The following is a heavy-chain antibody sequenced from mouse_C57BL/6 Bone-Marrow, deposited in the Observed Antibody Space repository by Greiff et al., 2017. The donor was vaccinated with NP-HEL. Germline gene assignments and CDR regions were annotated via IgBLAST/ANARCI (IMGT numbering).Heavy chain of an antibody. CDR2: IHPNSGST. Sequence: QVQLQQPGAELVKPGASVKLSCKASGYTFTSYWMHWVKQRPGQGLEWIGMIHPNSGSTNYNEKFKSKATLTVDKSSSTAYMQLSSLTSEDSAVYYCAIGGDYDGRAFAYWGQGTLVTVSA. CDR3: AIGGDYDGRAFAY. D-gene: IGHD2-4*01. CDR1: GYTFTSYW. J-gene: IGHJ3*01. V-gene: IGHV1-64*01.